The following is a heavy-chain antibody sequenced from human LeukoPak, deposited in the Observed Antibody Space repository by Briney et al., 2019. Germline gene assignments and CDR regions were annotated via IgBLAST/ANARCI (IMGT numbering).Heavy chain of an antibody. CDR1: GYTFTSYG. Sequence: ASVKVSCKASGYTFTSYGISWVRQAPGQGLEWMGWISAYNGNTNYAQKLQGRVTMTTDTSTSTAYMELRSLRSDDTAVYYCARDVSTHKVLVAAHDAFDIWGQGTMVTVSS. D-gene: IGHD2-15*01. J-gene: IGHJ3*02. V-gene: IGHV1-18*01. CDR3: ARDVSTHKVLVAAHDAFDI. CDR2: ISAYNGNT.